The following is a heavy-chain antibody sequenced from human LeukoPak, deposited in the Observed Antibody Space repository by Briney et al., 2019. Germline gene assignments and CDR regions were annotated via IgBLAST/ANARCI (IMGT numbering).Heavy chain of an antibody. D-gene: IGHD3-10*01. V-gene: IGHV4-38-2*02. J-gene: IGHJ5*02. CDR3: AKGSWSLFDP. CDR1: GFTVSSNY. Sequence: GSLRLSCIASGFTVSSNYMNWIRQPPGKGLEWIGSIYHSGSTYYNPSLKSRVTISVDASKNQFSLRLSSVTAADTAMYYCAKGSWSLFDPWGQGTLVTVSS. CDR2: IYHSGST.